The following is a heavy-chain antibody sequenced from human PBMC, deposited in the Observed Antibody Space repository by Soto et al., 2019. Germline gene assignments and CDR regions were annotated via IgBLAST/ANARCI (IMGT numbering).Heavy chain of an antibody. J-gene: IGHJ6*02. Sequence: PSETLSLTCTVSGGSISSGGYYWSWIRQHPGKGLEWIGYIYYSRSTYYNPSLKSRVTISVDTSKNHFSLKLSSVTAADTAVYYCARAGFYYGSGTVEYGMDVWGQGTTVTVSS. D-gene: IGHD3-10*01. CDR2: IYYSRST. CDR3: ARAGFYYGSGTVEYGMDV. CDR1: GGSISSGGYY. V-gene: IGHV4-31*03.